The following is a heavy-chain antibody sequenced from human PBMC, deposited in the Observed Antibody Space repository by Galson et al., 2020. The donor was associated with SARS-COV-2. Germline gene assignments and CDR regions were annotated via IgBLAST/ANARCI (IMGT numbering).Heavy chain of an antibody. V-gene: IGHV1-69*04. CDR2: IIPILGIA. CDR1: GGTFSSYA. Sequence: KISCKASGGTFSSYAISWVRQAPGQGLEWMGRIIPILGIANYAQKFQGRVTITADKSMSTAYMELSSLRSEDTAVYYCARSNLPAEVVVPAASRYYLGYYYYGMDVWGQGTTVTVSS. D-gene: IGHD2-2*01. J-gene: IGHJ6*02. CDR3: ARSNLPAEVVVPAASRYYLGYYYYGMDV.